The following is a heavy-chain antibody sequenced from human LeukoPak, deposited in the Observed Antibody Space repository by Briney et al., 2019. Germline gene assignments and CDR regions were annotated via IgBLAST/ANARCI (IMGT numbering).Heavy chain of an antibody. Sequence: GGSLRLSCAASGFTFSSYAMHWVRQAPGKGLEWVAVISYDGSNKYYADSVKGRFTISRDNSKNTLYLQMNSLRGEDTAVYYCAKDGDTMSGTYYYDMDVWGKGTTVTIS. CDR3: AKDGDTMSGTYYYDMDV. J-gene: IGHJ6*03. V-gene: IGHV3-30*04. D-gene: IGHD1-26*01. CDR1: GFTFSSYA. CDR2: ISYDGSNK.